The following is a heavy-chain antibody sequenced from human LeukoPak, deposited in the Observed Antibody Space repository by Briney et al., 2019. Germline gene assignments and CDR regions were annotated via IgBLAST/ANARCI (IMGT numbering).Heavy chain of an antibody. CDR1: GYTFTSYG. D-gene: IGHD1-26*01. Sequence: ASVKVSCKASGYTFTSYGISWVRQAPGHGLGWRGWISAYNGNTNYAQKLQGRVTMTTDTSTSTAYMELRSLRSDDTAVYYCARDRVVGAKNYYYGMDVWGQGTTVTVSS. J-gene: IGHJ6*02. CDR3: ARDRVVGAKNYYYGMDV. V-gene: IGHV1-18*01. CDR2: ISAYNGNT.